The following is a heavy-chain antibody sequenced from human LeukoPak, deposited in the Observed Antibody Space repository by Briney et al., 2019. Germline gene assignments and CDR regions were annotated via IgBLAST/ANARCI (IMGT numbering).Heavy chain of an antibody. CDR1: GASVSTYNGA. Sequence: SQTLSLTCAISGASVSTYNGAWNWIRQSPSKGLEWLGRTYYRSKWYNDYAVSVKSRITIIPDTSKNQFSLHLNSVNPEDTAVYYCVRAPYYHDGSGYYNFESWGQGTQVTVSP. V-gene: IGHV6-1*01. D-gene: IGHD3-22*01. CDR2: TYYRSKWYN. CDR3: VRAPYYHDGSGYYNFES. J-gene: IGHJ4*02.